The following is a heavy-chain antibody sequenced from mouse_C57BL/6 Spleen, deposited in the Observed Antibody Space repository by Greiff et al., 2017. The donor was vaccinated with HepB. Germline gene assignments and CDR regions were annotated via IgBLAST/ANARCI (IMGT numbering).Heavy chain of an antibody. J-gene: IGHJ1*03. CDR2: ISSGSSTI. D-gene: IGHD1-1*01. CDR3: ARPGYYGSSRGYFDV. V-gene: IGHV5-17*01. Sequence: DVKLVESGGGLVKPGGSLKLSCAASGFTFSDYGMHWVRQAPEKGLEWVAYISSGSSTIYYADTVKGRFTISRDNAKNTLFLQMTSLRSEDTAMYYCARPGYYGSSRGYFDVWGTGSTVTVSS. CDR1: GFTFSDYG.